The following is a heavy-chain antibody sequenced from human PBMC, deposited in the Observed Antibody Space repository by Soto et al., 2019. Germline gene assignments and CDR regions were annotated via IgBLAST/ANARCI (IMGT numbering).Heavy chain of an antibody. V-gene: IGHV4-59*01. CDR1: GVTISTYY. Sequence: PSETLSLTCAVSGVTISTYYWSWIRQPPGKGLEWIGYNYHSGTTNYNPSLKSRVTISVDTSKNQFSLRLTSVTAADTAIYYCVTEPPIGYGHAIDNWGQGTLATVSS. D-gene: IGHD5-12*01. CDR3: VTEPPIGYGHAIDN. J-gene: IGHJ4*02. CDR2: NYHSGTT.